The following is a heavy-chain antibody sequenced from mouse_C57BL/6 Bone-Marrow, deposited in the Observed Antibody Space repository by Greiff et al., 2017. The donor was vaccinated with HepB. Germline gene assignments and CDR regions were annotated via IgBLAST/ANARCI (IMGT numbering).Heavy chain of an antibody. D-gene: IGHD2-4*01. V-gene: IGHV8-8*01. J-gene: IGHJ4*01. CDR2: IWWDDDK. Sequence: QVQLKESGPGILQPSQTLSLTCSFSGFSLSTFGMGVGWIRQPSGKGLEWLAHIWWDDDKYYNPALKSRLTISKDTSKNQVFLKIANVDTADTATYYCARIAYYDYGRVPYAMDYWGQGTSVTVSS. CDR3: ARIAYYDYGRVPYAMDY. CDR1: GFSLSTFGMG.